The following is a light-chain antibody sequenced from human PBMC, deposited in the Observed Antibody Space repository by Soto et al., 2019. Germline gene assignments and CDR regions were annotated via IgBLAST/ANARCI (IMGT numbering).Light chain of an antibody. J-gene: IGLJ2*01. CDR2: LNSDGRH. CDR3: QTWDTGIRV. V-gene: IGLV4-69*02. CDR1: SGHNNYA. Sequence: QPVLTHSPSASASLGASVKLTCTLSSGHNNYAIAWHQQQPEKGPRFLMKLNSDGRHSKGDGIPDRFSGSSSGAERYLTISSLQSEDEADYYCQTWDTGIRVFGGGTKVTVL.